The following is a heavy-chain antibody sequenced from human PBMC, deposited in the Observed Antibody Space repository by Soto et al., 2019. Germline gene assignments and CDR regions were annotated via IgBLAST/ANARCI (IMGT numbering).Heavy chain of an antibody. Sequence: EVQLVESGGGLVQPGGSLRLSCAASGFTFSGYWMSWVRQAPGKGLEWVANIKQDGSEQFYVDSVKGRFTISRDNARNSLYLQMNSLRAEDTAVYYCAREAVWGQGTTVTVSS. CDR3: AREAV. CDR1: GFTFSGYW. J-gene: IGHJ6*02. CDR2: IKQDGSEQ. V-gene: IGHV3-7*05.